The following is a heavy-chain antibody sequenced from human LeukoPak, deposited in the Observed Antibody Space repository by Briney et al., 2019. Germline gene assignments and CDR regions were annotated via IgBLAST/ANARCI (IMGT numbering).Heavy chain of an antibody. CDR1: GYTFTCYY. Sequence: ASVKVSCKASGYTFTCYYMHWARQAPGQGLEWMGIINPSGGSTSYAQKFQGRVTMTRDMSTSTVYMELSSLRSEDTAVYYCARGAPLSWPDDAFDIWGQGTMVTVSS. D-gene: IGHD6-13*01. CDR3: ARGAPLSWPDDAFDI. CDR2: INPSGGST. V-gene: IGHV1-46*01. J-gene: IGHJ3*02.